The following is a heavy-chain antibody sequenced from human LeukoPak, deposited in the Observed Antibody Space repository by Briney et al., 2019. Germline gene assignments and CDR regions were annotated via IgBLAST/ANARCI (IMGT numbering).Heavy chain of an antibody. CDR2: INHSGST. CDR1: GGSFSGYY. J-gene: IGHJ5*02. CDR3: ARGRKIAVAVSWFDP. V-gene: IGHV4-34*01. D-gene: IGHD6-19*01. Sequence: SETLSLTCAVYGGSFSGYYWSWIRQPPGKGLEWIGEINHSGSTNYNPSLKSRVTISVDTSKNQFSLKLSSVTAADTAVYYCARGRKIAVAVSWFDPWGQGTLVPVSS.